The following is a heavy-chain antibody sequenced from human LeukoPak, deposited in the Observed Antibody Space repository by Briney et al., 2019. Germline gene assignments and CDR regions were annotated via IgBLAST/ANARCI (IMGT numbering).Heavy chain of an antibody. V-gene: IGHV4-59*01. CDR2: IYYSGST. D-gene: IGHD3-10*01. Sequence: KPSETLSLTCTLSGDSIRNFYWSWIRQPPGKGLEWIGYIYYSGSTNYNPSLKSRVTISVDTSKSQFSLKLSSVTAADTAVYYCARGRLWFGELIDYWGQGTLVTVSS. CDR3: ARGRLWFGELIDY. CDR1: GDSIRNFY. J-gene: IGHJ4*02.